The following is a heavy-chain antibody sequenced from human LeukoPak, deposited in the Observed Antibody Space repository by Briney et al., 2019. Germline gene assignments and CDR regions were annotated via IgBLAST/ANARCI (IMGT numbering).Heavy chain of an antibody. CDR2: ISSSGSTI. V-gene: IGHV3-48*04. D-gene: IGHD3-22*01. J-gene: IGHJ4*02. CDR1: GFSFSSYS. CDR3: ARIELYYYDSSGYPDY. Sequence: GGSLRLSCAASGFSFSSYSMNWVRQAPGKGLEWVSYISSSGSTIYYADSVKGRFTISRDNAKNSLYLQMNSLRAEDTAVYYCARIELYYYDSSGYPDYWGQGTLVTVSS.